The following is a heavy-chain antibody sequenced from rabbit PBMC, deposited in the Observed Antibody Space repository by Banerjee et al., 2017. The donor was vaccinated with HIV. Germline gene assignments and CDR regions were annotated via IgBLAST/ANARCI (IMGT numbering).Heavy chain of an antibody. D-gene: IGHD1-1*01. CDR2: INTGSDNT. CDR3: ARDNASGGYYLNL. J-gene: IGHJ4*01. CDR1: GFSFSSYW. Sequence: QSLEESGGDLVKPGASLTLTCTASGFSFSSYWICWVRQAPGKGLEWIGCINTGSDNTYYASWAKGRFTISKTSSTTVTLQMTSLTAADTATYFCARDNASGGYYLNLWGPGTLVTVS. V-gene: IGHV1S40*01.